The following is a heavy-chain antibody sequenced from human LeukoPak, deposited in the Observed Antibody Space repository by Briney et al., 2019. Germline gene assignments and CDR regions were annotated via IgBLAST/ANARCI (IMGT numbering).Heavy chain of an antibody. CDR3: AKEGPYYESSGYYLDY. CDR2: ISWNSGSI. V-gene: IGHV3-9*01. J-gene: IGHJ4*02. Sequence: PGRSLRLSCAASGFTFDDYAMHWVRQAPGKGLEWVSGISWNSGSIGYADSVKGRFTISRDNAKNSLYLQMNSLRAEDTALYYCAKEGPYYESSGYYLDYWGQGTLVTVSS. D-gene: IGHD3-22*01. CDR1: GFTFDDYA.